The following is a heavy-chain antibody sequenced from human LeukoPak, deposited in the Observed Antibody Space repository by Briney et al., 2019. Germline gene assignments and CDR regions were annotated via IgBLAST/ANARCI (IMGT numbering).Heavy chain of an antibody. D-gene: IGHD1-26*01. CDR1: GFTFSDYY. CDR3: ARGGVSGSYPRELDY. Sequence: GGSLRLSCAASGFTFSDYYMSWIRQAPGKGLEWVSYISSSGSTIYYADSVKGRFTISRGNAKNSLYLQMNSLRAEDTAVYYCARGGVSGSYPRELDYWGQGTLVTVSS. J-gene: IGHJ4*02. CDR2: ISSSGSTI. V-gene: IGHV3-11*04.